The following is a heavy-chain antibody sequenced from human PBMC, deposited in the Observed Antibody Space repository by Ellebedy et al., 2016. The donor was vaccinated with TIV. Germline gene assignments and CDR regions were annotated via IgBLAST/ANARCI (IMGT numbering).Heavy chain of an antibody. CDR1: GFTLSNNW. D-gene: IGHD2-15*01. CDR2: ISTSGGST. CDR3: AKKGYCTDGSCPRDLFYFDY. Sequence: GESLKISXAASGFTLSNNWMSWVRQGPGQGLEWVSAISTSGGSTHYADSVQGRFTISRDNSKNTLYLHMNSLRAEDTAVYYCAKKGYCTDGSCPRDLFYFDYWGQGTLVTVSS. J-gene: IGHJ4*02. V-gene: IGHV3-23*01.